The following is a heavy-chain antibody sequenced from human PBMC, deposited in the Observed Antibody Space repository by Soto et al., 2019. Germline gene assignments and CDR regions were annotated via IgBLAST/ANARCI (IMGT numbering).Heavy chain of an antibody. J-gene: IGHJ4*02. CDR1: GFTFSSYD. CDR3: AKGRAVAGFAY. Sequence: EVQLLETGGVLVQPGGSLRLSCAASGFTFSSYDMSWVRQAPGKGLEWVSVIAGSGGSTYYADSVKGRFTISRDNSKNTLYLQMNSLRVEDTAVYYCAKGRAVAGFAYWGQGTLVTVSS. CDR2: IAGSGGST. D-gene: IGHD6-19*01. V-gene: IGHV3-23*01.